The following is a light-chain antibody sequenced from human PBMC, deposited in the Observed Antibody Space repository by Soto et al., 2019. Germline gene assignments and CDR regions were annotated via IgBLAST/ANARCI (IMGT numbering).Light chain of an antibody. CDR1: SSDVGGYNY. CDR2: DVS. CDR3: SSYTSSSTLV. V-gene: IGLV2-14*01. J-gene: IGLJ1*01. Sequence: QSALTQHASVSASPGQSITISCTGTSSDVGGYNYVSWYQQHPGKAPKLMIYDVSNRPSGVSNRFSGSKSGNTASLTISGLQAEDEADYYCSSYTSSSTLVFGTGTNSPS.